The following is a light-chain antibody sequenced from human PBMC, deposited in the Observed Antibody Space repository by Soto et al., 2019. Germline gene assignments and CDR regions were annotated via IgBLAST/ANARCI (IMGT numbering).Light chain of an antibody. CDR2: EVR. J-gene: IGLJ1*01. CDR3: ISYRGCDTSYV. Sequence: QSVLTQPASVSGSPGQSSTISCTGTSSDIGSYNYVAWYQQFPGKTPKLIIYEVRNRPSGVSFRFSGSKSGNTASLTISGLQAEDEADYYCISYRGCDTSYVFGTGTKVTVL. CDR1: SSDIGSYNY. V-gene: IGLV2-14*01.